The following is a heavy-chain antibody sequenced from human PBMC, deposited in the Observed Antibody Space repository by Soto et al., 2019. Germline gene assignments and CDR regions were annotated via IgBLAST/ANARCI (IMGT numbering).Heavy chain of an antibody. CDR3: ARDLADYGDYVQYYFDY. CDR2: TWYEGSNK. J-gene: IGHJ4*02. D-gene: IGHD4-17*01. CDR1: GFTFSNYG. Sequence: QVQLVESGGGVVQPGRSLRLSCAASGFTFSNYGMHWVRQAPGKGPEWVAVTWYEGSNKYYADSVKGRFTISRDNSKNTLYLQMNSLRAEDTAVYYCARDLADYGDYVQYYFDYWGQGTLVTVSS. V-gene: IGHV3-33*01.